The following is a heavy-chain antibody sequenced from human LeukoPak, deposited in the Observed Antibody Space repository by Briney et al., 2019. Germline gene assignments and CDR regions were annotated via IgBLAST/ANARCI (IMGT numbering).Heavy chain of an antibody. CDR3: ARDSYIVVVPAAIQSDYYYGMDV. CDR2: IPYDGSNT. D-gene: IGHD2-2*01. CDR1: GFTFGSYA. Sequence: GRSLRLSCAVFGFTFGSYAMHWVRQAAGKGLEWVGVIPYDGSNTYYADSVKGRFTISRDNSKHTLYLQMNSLRAEDTAVYYCARDSYIVVVPAAIQSDYYYGMDVWGQGTTVTVSS. V-gene: IGHV3-30-3*01. J-gene: IGHJ6*02.